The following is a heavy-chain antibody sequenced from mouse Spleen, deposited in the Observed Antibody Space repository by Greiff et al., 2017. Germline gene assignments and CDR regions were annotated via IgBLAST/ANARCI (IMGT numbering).Heavy chain of an antibody. CDR2: ISSGSSTI. CDR3: ASSYYYGSSYDAMDY. J-gene: IGHJ4*01. CDR1: GFTFSDYG. D-gene: IGHD1-1*01. V-gene: IGHV5-17*01. Sequence: EVKVVESGGGLVKPGGSLKLSCAASGFTFSDYGMHWVRQAPEKGLEWVAYISSGSSTIYYADTVKGRFTISRDNAKNTLFLQMTSLRSEDTAMYYCASSYYYGSSYDAMDYWGQGTSVTVSS.